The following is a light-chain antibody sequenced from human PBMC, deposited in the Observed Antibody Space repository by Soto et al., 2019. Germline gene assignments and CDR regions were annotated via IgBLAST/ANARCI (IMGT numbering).Light chain of an antibody. V-gene: IGKV3-20*01. J-gene: IGKJ5*01. CDR2: GTS. Sequence: EIVLPQSPGTLSLSPGERAPLSCRASQSVPRSYLAWYQQNPGQAPRLLIYGTSSRATGIPDRFSGSGSGTDFTLTISRLEPEDFAVFYCQLYGSSITFGQGTRLEMK. CDR1: QSVPRSY. CDR3: QLYGSSIT.